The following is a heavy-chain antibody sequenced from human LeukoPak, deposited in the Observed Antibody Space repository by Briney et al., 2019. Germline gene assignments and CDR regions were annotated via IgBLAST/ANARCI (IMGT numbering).Heavy chain of an antibody. CDR3: ARMSNWLPDY. Sequence: SETLSLTCAVSGYSISSGYYWGWIRQPPGKGLEWIGSIYHSGSTYYNPSLKSRVTISVDTPKNQFSLKLSSVTAADTAVYYCARMSNWLPDYWGQGTLVTVSS. CDR2: IYHSGST. CDR1: GYSISSGYY. V-gene: IGHV4-38-2*01. J-gene: IGHJ4*02. D-gene: IGHD7-27*01.